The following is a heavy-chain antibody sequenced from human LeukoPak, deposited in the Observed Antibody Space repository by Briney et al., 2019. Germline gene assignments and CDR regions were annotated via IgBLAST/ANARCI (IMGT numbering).Heavy chain of an antibody. Sequence: GGSLRLSCAASGLTFSTYSMNWVRQAPGKGLEWVSSISAGSSYIYYADSVKGRFTISRDNAKNSLFLQMNSLRAEDTAVYYCARGGTTVVTDYGYWGQGTLVTVSS. D-gene: IGHD4-23*01. CDR1: GLTFSTYS. CDR3: ARGGTTVVTDYGY. J-gene: IGHJ4*02. V-gene: IGHV3-21*01. CDR2: ISAGSSYI.